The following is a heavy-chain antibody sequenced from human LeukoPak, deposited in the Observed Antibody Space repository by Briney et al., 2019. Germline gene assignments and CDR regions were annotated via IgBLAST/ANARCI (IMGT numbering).Heavy chain of an antibody. D-gene: IGHD3-3*01. CDR1: GFTFSDYG. CDR2: ISSSSSYI. CDR3: ARAPITIFGVATPNYFDY. J-gene: IGHJ4*02. V-gene: IGHV3-21*01. Sequence: GGSLRLSCAASGFTFSDYGMNWVRQAPGKGLEWVSSISSSSSYIYYADSVKGRFTISRDNAKNSLYLQMNSLRAEDTAVYYCARAPITIFGVATPNYFDYWGQGTLVTVSS.